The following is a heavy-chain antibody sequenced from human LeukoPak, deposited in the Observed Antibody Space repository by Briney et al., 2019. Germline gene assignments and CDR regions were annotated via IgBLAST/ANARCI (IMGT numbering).Heavy chain of an antibody. V-gene: IGHV3-9*01. Sequence: PGRSLRLSCAASGFTFDDYAMHWVRRAPGKGLEWVSGISWNSGSIGYADSVKGRFTISRDNAKNSLYLQMNSLRAEDTALYYCAKDTDYYDSSGYYHVGAFDIWGQGTMVTVSS. CDR3: AKDTDYYDSSGYYHVGAFDI. CDR2: ISWNSGSI. J-gene: IGHJ3*02. CDR1: GFTFDDYA. D-gene: IGHD3-22*01.